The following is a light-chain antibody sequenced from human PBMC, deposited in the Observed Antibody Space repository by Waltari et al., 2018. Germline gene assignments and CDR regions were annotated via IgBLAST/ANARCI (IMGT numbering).Light chain of an antibody. V-gene: IGKV1-5*03. J-gene: IGKJ2*01. CDR2: FAS. CDR1: QTINKW. CDR3: QQYNTYRYT. Sequence: DIQMTQSPSTLPASVGDRVTITCRASQTINKWLAWYQQKPGKAPKLLIYFASTLESGVPSRFSGTGSGAEYTLTISSLQPDDFATYYCQQYNTYRYTFGQGTKLEIK.